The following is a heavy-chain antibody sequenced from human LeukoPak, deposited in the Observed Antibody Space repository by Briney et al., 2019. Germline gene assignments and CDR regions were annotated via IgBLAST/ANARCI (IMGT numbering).Heavy chain of an antibody. V-gene: IGHV4-39*01. CDR1: GGSISSSPYY. J-gene: IGHJ3*02. Sequence: SETLSLTCTVSGGSISSSPYYWAWIRQPPGKGLEWIGSIYFSGNTYYNPSLKSRVTISVDTSKNQFSLRLSSVTAADTAVYYCARSRRLFWSGDDAFDIWGQGTMVTVSS. CDR2: IYFSGNT. D-gene: IGHD3-3*01. CDR3: ARSRRLFWSGDDAFDI.